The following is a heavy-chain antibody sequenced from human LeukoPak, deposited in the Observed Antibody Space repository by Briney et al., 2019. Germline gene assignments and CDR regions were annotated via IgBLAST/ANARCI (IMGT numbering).Heavy chain of an antibody. J-gene: IGHJ6*02. Sequence: SETLSLTCAVSGGYVNRGTFFRTWIRKPPGKGLEWIGYIYYSGSTNYNPSLKSRVTISVDTSKNQFSLKLSSVTAADTAVYYCARVTSSWYGMTYYYGMDVWGQGTTVTVSS. CDR1: GGYVNRGTFF. CDR3: ARVTSSWYGMTYYYGMDV. V-gene: IGHV4-61*01. CDR2: IYYSGST. D-gene: IGHD6-13*01.